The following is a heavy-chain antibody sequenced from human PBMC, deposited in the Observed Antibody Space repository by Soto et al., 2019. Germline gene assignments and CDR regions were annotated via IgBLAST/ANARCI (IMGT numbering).Heavy chain of an antibody. CDR1: GFTVSTND. J-gene: IGHJ4*01. Sequence: EVPLVESGGGLVHPGGSLRLSCAASGFTVSTNDMNRVRQAPGKGLEWVSFMYSGGGTYYADSVKGRFTISRDNSRNTVYLQTNSLRAEDTAVYYCASRSTVTPSYWGQGTLVTVSS. D-gene: IGHD4-17*01. CDR3: ASRSTVTPSY. V-gene: IGHV3-66*01. CDR2: MYSGGGT.